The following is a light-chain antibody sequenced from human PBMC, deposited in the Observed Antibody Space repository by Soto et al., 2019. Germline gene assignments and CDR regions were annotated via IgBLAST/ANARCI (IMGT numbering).Light chain of an antibody. Sequence: QSALTQPASVSGSPRQSITISCTGSSSDIGDYDYVSWYQQHPGKAPKLMIYEVTNRPSGVSSRFSGSKSGYTASLTISGLQAEDEADYYCTSYTSSSTIIFGGGTKLTVL. J-gene: IGLJ2*01. CDR1: SSDIGDYDY. CDR3: TSYTSSSTII. CDR2: EVT. V-gene: IGLV2-14*01.